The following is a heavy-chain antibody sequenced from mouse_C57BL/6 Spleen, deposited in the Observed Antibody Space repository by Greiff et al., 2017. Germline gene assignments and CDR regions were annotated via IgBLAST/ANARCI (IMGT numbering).Heavy chain of an antibody. J-gene: IGHJ2*01. CDR1: GFTFSDYY. CDR2: INYDGSST. Sequence: DVKLVESEGGLVQPGSSMKLSCTASGFTFSDYYMAWVRQVPEKGLEWVANINYDGSSTYYLDSLKSRFIISRDNAKNILYLQMSSLKSEDTATYYCARDGSSTGLIDYWGQGTTLTVSS. D-gene: IGHD4-1*02. CDR3: ARDGSSTGLIDY. V-gene: IGHV5-16*01.